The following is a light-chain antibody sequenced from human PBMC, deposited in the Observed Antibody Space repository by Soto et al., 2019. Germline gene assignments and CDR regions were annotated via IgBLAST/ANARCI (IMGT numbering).Light chain of an antibody. V-gene: IGLV2-11*01. Sequence: QSALTQPRSVSGSPGQSVTISCTGTSSDVGGYNYVSWYQKHPGKAPKLMIYDVSKRPSGVPDRFSGSKSGNTASLTISGLQAEDEADYYCCSYAGNYVYVFGTGTKLTVL. CDR3: CSYAGNYVYV. J-gene: IGLJ1*01. CDR2: DVS. CDR1: SSDVGGYNY.